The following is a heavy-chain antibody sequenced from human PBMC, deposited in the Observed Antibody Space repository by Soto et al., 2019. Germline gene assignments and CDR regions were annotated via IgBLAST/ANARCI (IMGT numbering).Heavy chain of an antibody. Sequence: QVQLVESGGGVVQPGRSLRLSCAASGFTFSSYGMHWVRQAPGKGLEWVALIWYDGSNKYYADSVKGRFTISRDNSNNTLYLQVNSLRAKDTAVYYCARSDEADFWGQGTLVTVSS. CDR3: ARSDEADF. CDR2: IWYDGSNK. J-gene: IGHJ4*02. CDR1: GFTFSSYG. V-gene: IGHV3-33*01.